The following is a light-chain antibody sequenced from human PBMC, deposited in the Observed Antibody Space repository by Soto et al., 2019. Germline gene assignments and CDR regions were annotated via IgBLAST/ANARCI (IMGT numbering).Light chain of an antibody. Sequence: MTQSPSSLSVSPGERATLSCRASQSVSSNLAWYQQKPGQAPRLLIYGASTRATGIPARFSGSGSGTEFTLTISSLQSEDFAVYYCQQYNNWPPLTFGGGTKVEIK. CDR3: QQYNNWPPLT. CDR2: GAS. V-gene: IGKV3-15*01. J-gene: IGKJ4*01. CDR1: QSVSSN.